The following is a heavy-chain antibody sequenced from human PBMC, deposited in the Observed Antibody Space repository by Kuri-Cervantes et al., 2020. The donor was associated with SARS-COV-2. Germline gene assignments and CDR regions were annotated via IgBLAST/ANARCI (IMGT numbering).Heavy chain of an antibody. V-gene: IGHV4-61*01. J-gene: IGHJ1*01. CDR2: IYYSGSA. Sequence: GSLRLSCTVSGGSVSRGSYYWSWIRQPLGKGMEWIGYIYYSGSANYNPSLKSRVTISVDTAKNHFSLKLNSVTAADTAVYYCARGGLELQPGYFRHWGQGTLVTVSS. CDR3: ARGGLELQPGYFRH. CDR1: GGSVSRGSYY. D-gene: IGHD1-7*01.